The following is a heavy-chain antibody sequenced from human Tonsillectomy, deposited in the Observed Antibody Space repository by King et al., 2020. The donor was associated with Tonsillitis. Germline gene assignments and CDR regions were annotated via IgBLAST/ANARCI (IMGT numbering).Heavy chain of an antibody. V-gene: IGHV3-53*01. Sequence: QLVQSGGGLIQPGGSLRLSCAASGFTVISNYMTWVRQAPGKGLEWVSVLYSGGSTDYSDSVKGRYTISRDNSKNTLYLQMNSLGTEDTAVYYCASGVVSSGSYYSSFDYWGQGTLVTVSS. CDR3: ASGVVSSGSYYSSFDY. J-gene: IGHJ4*02. D-gene: IGHD3-10*01. CDR2: LYSGGST. CDR1: GFTVISNY.